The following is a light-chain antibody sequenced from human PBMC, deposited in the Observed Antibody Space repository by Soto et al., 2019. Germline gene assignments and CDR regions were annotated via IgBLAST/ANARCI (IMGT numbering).Light chain of an antibody. CDR2: AAS. CDR3: LQDYNYPLT. V-gene: IGKV1-6*01. Sequence: AIQMTQSPSSLSASVGDRVTITCRASQAIGNDLTWYQQKPGKAPNLLIFAASSLQSGVPSRFSGSGSGTDFTLTISSLQPDDFAPYYCLQDYNYPLTFGQGTKLEIK. J-gene: IGKJ2*01. CDR1: QAIGND.